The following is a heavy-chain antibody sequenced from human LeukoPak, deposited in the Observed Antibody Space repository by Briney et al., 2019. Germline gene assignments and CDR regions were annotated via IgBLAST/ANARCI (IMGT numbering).Heavy chain of an antibody. D-gene: IGHD3-10*01. CDR2: ISYDGNNK. CDR3: ARDLSYTPHWFGESLDAFDI. CDR1: GFPFSSYA. Sequence: PGRSLRLSCAGSGFPFSSYAMHWVRQAPGKGLEWVAVISYDGNNKYYADSVKGRFTTSRDSSKNTLYLQMNSLRAEDTAVYYCARDLSYTPHWFGESLDAFDIWGQGTMVTVSS. J-gene: IGHJ3*02. V-gene: IGHV3-30*04.